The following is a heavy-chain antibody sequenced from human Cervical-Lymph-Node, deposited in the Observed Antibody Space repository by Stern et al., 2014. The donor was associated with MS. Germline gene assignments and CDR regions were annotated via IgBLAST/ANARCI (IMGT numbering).Heavy chain of an antibody. D-gene: IGHD1-26*01. J-gene: IGHJ6*02. Sequence: QVQLVQSGAEVKKPGSSVKVSCKASGGTFSSYAISWVRQAHGQGLEWMGGIIPIFGTENYAQKVQGRVTITADESTSTAYMELSSLRSEDTAVYYCSRGELKEGLVRGMDVWGQGTTVTVSS. CDR1: GGTFSSYA. V-gene: IGHV1-69*01. CDR2: IIPIFGTE. CDR3: SRGELKEGLVRGMDV.